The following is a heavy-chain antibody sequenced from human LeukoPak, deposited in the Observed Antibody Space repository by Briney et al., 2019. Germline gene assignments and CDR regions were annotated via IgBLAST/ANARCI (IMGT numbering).Heavy chain of an antibody. CDR2: MSYDGSNK. D-gene: IGHD6-13*01. V-gene: IGHV3-30-3*01. Sequence: PGGSLRLSCAASGFTFSSYAMHWVRQAPGKGLEWVAVMSYDGSNKNYADSVKGRFTISRDNSKNTLYLLMNSLRVEDTAVYYCARDRGSSWVYYYYMDVWGKGTPVTVSS. J-gene: IGHJ6*03. CDR3: ARDRGSSWVYYYYMDV. CDR1: GFTFSSYA.